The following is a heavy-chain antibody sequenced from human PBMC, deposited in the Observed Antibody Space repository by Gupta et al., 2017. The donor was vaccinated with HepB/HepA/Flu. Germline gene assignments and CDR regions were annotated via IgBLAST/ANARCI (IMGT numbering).Heavy chain of an antibody. CDR3: ARVTSGNWYFDI. V-gene: IGHV5-51*01. Sequence: EVQLVQAGAEVKKPGESLKISCKASGYTFGNFCIAWVRQMPGKGLEWLGIIFPGDSDTRYSPSFQGQVAMSVDKSVSTAYLQWSSLQASDTAMYYCARVTSGNWYFDIWGRGTLVTVSS. J-gene: IGHJ2*01. CDR2: IFPGDSDT. CDR1: GYTFGNFC. D-gene: IGHD1-14*01.